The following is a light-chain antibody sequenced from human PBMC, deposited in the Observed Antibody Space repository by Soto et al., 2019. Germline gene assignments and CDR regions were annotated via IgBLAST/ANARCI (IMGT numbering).Light chain of an antibody. V-gene: IGKV3-15*01. CDR1: QSVSSN. CDR2: GAS. Sequence: EIVMTQSPATLSVSPGERATLSCRASQSVSSNLAWYQQKPGQAPRLLIYGASTRATGIPARFSVSGSGTEFTLTISSLQSEDFAVYYCQQYNKWPLTFGGGNKVEIK. J-gene: IGKJ4*01. CDR3: QQYNKWPLT.